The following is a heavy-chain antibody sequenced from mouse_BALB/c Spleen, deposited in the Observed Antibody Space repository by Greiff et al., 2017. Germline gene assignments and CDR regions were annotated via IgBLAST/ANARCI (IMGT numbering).Heavy chain of an antibody. CDR3: ARGGYGNYVGY. D-gene: IGHD2-1*01. V-gene: IGHV5-17*02. Sequence: EVNLVESGGGLVQPGGSRKLSCAASGFTFSSFGMHWVRQAPEKGLEWVAYISSGSSTIYYADTVKGRFTISRDNPKNTLFLQMTSLRSEDTAMYYCARGGYGNYVGYWGQGTTRTVSS. CDR2: ISSGSSTI. CDR1: GFTFSSFG. J-gene: IGHJ2*01.